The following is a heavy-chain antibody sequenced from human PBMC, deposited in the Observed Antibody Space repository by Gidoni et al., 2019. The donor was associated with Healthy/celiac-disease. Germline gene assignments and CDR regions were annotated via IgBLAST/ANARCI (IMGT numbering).Heavy chain of an antibody. CDR3: ARLLVPAAPPGLYYYYGMDV. Sequence: QLQLQESGPGLVKPSETLSLTCTVSGGPISSSRYYWGWIRQPPGKGLEWIGSIYYSGSTYYNPSLKSRVTISVDTSKNQSSLKLSSVTAADTAVYYCARLLVPAAPPGLYYYYGMDVWGQGTTVTVSS. CDR1: GGPISSSRYY. J-gene: IGHJ6*02. CDR2: IYYSGST. D-gene: IGHD2-2*01. V-gene: IGHV4-39*01.